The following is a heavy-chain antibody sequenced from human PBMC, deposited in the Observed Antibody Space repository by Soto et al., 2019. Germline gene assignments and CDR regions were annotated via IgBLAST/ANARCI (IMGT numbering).Heavy chain of an antibody. D-gene: IGHD3-22*01. CDR3: ASQYYYDSSGSQTFDY. CDR2: IYYGGGT. Sequence: PSETLSLTCAVSGGSISSGGYSWSWIRQPPGKGLEWIGYIYYGGGTNYNPSLKSRVTLSVDTSKNQFSLKLSSVTAADTAVYHCASQYYYDSSGSQTFDYWGQGTQVTVSS. CDR1: GGSISSGGYS. J-gene: IGHJ4*02. V-gene: IGHV4-61*08.